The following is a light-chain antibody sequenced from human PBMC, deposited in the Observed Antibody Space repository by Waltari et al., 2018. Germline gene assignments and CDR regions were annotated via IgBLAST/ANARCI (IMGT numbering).Light chain of an antibody. V-gene: IGKV1-5*03. J-gene: IGKJ2*01. CDR1: QSISSW. CDR2: KAS. CDR3: QQYNSYRYT. Sequence: DILMTQSPSTLSASVGDRVTITCRASQSISSWLAWYQQKPGKAPKLLIYKASSLESGVPSRFSGSGSGTEFTLTISSLQPDDFATYYCQQYNSYRYTFGQGTKLEIK.